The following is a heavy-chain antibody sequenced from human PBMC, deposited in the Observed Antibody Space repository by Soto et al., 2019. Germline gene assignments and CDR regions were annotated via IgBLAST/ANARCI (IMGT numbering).Heavy chain of an antibody. J-gene: IGHJ4*02. V-gene: IGHV3-30-3*01. Sequence: GGSLRLSCAASGFTFSSYAMHWVRQAPGKGLEWVAVISYDGSNKYYADSVKGRFTISRDNSKNTLYLQMNSLRAEDTAVYYCARGGRDGYNGDYWGQGTLVTVSS. CDR2: ISYDGSNK. CDR3: ARGGRDGYNGDY. D-gene: IGHD2-21*01. CDR1: GFTFSSYA.